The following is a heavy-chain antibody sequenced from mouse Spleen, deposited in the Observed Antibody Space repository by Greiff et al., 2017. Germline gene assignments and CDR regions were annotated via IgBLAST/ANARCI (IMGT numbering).Heavy chain of an antibody. CDR1: GFTFSDYG. V-gene: IGHV5-15*04. CDR2: ISNLAYSI. D-gene: IGHD3-1*01. CDR3: ARQARATYAMDY. Sequence: EVKLVESGGGLVKPGGSLKLSCAASGFTFSDYGMAWVRQAPGKGPEWVAFISNLAYSIYYADTVTGRFTISRENAKNTLYLEMSSLRSEDTAMYYCARQARATYAMDYWGQGTSVTVSS. J-gene: IGHJ4*01.